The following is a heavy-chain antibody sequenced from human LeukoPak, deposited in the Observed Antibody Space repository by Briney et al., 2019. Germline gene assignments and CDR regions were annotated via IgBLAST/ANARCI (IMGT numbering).Heavy chain of an antibody. CDR2: IGTIGDT. J-gene: IGHJ6*03. V-gene: IGHV3-13*01. CDR1: GFTFSTYD. Sequence: GGSLRLSCAASGFTFSTYDMHWVRHVSGKGLEWVSSIGTIGDTFYAGAVKGRFTITRENAKNSLYLKMNGLRAGDTAVYYCARATVIGNAPVPGYMDVWGKGTTVTVSS. D-gene: IGHD2-21*01. CDR3: ARATVIGNAPVPGYMDV.